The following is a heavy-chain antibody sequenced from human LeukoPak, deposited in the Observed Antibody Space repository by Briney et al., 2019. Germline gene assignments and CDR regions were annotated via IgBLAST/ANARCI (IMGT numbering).Heavy chain of an antibody. Sequence: GASVKVSCKASGYTFTSYYMHWVRQAPGQGLEWMGIINPSGGSTSYAQKFQGRVTMTRDTSTGTVYMELSSLRSEDTAVYYCARSQYQLLLAYWGQGTLVTVSS. V-gene: IGHV1-46*03. CDR2: INPSGGST. D-gene: IGHD2-2*01. CDR1: GYTFTSYY. J-gene: IGHJ4*02. CDR3: ARSQYQLLLAY.